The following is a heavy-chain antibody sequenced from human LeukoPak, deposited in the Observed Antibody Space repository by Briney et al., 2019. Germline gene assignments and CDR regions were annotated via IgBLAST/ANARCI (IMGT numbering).Heavy chain of an antibody. V-gene: IGHV3-30-3*01. J-gene: IGHJ4*02. CDR2: ISYDGSNK. CDR1: GFTFSSYA. Sequence: HPGRSLRLSCAASGFTFSSYAMHWVRQAPGKGLEWVAVISYDGSNKNYADSVKGRFTISRDNSKNTLYLQMNSLRAEDTAVYYCARVTSAAYFDYWGQGTLVTVSS. CDR3: ARVTSAAYFDY. D-gene: IGHD6-25*01.